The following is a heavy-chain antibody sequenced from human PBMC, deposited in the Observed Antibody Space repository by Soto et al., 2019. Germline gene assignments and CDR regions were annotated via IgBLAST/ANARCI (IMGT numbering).Heavy chain of an antibody. J-gene: IGHJ4*02. Sequence: XGCLRLSCAASGFTFSSYCMDWVRQAPGKGLDWVAVISYDGSNKYYADSVKGRFTISRDNSKNTLYLQMNSLRAEDTAVYYCAKDFGPYSYDSSGYPLGYWGQGTLVTVPS. CDR2: ISYDGSNK. CDR1: GFTFSSYC. CDR3: AKDFGPYSYDSSGYPLGY. D-gene: IGHD3-22*01. V-gene: IGHV3-30*18.